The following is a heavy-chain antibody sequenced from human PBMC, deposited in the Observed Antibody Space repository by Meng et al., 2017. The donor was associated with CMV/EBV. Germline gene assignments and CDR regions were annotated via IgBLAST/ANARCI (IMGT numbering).Heavy chain of an antibody. CDR1: GGTFSSYA. CDR2: IIPIFGTA. D-gene: IGHD2-2*01. V-gene: IGHV1-69*05. CDR3: ARVSTWVSHHAFDI. J-gene: IGHJ3*02. Sequence: SVKVSCKASGGTFSSYAISWVRQAPGQGLEWMGGIIPIFGTANYAQKFQGRVTITTDESTSTAYMELSSLRSENTAVYYCARVSTWVSHHAFDIWGQGTMVTVSS.